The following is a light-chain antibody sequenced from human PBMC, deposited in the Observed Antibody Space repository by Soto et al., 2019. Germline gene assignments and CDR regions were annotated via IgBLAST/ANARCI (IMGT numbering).Light chain of an antibody. CDR3: QQYSTYPRT. V-gene: IGKV1-39*01. CDR2: AAS. CDR1: QSISTF. J-gene: IGKJ1*01. Sequence: DIQMTQSPSSMSASVGDRVTISCRASQSISTFLNWYQQKPGKAPKLLIYAASTLQCVVPSRFSGSGSGTDFTLSITRLQHEDFATYYCQQYSTYPRTFGHGTKVEIK.